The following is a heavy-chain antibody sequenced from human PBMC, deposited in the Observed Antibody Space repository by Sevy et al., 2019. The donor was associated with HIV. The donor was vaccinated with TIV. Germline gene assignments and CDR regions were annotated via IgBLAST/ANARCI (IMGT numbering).Heavy chain of an antibody. Sequence: GESLKISCAASGFTFSSYGIHWVRQAPGKGLEWVAVIGNDGDVKDYADSVKGRFTGSRDNSKNTLYLQMNSLSPEDTAVYYCAREDSGSGFEYWGQGTLVTVSS. CDR1: GFTFSSYG. D-gene: IGHD5-12*01. V-gene: IGHV3-30*03. J-gene: IGHJ4*02. CDR2: IGNDGDVK. CDR3: AREDSGSGFEY.